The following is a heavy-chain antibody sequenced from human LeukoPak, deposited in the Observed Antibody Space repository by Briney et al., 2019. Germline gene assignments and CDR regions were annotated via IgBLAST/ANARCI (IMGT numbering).Heavy chain of an antibody. J-gene: IGHJ4*02. Sequence: ASVKLSCKASVYTFTSYGTCWVRHPRAQGLEWMRCNSAYNDNKNYAQKLQGRVTMTTDTSTSTAYMELRSLRSDDTVVYYCARDGGKWLRPGMIDYWGQGTLVTVSS. V-gene: IGHV1-18*04. CDR1: VYTFTSYG. CDR2: NSAYNDNK. D-gene: IGHD5-12*01. CDR3: ARDGGKWLRPGMIDY.